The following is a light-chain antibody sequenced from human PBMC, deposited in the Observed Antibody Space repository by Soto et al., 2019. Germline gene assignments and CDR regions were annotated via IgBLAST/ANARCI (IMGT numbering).Light chain of an antibody. CDR2: GAS. Sequence: EVVLTQSPGTLSLSPRERATLSCRASQSVSNNYLAWYQHKPGQAPRLLIYGASNSAPGIPDRFSGSGSGPYFTRTISRLEPEDFAVYYCQQYAASPRTCGQGTLVEVK. CDR3: QQYAASPRT. J-gene: IGKJ1*01. V-gene: IGKV3-20*01. CDR1: QSVSNNY.